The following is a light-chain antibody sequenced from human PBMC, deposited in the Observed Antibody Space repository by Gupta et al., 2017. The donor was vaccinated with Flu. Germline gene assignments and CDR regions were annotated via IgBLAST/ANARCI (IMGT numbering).Light chain of an antibody. CDR3: QVWDSTTVV. CDR2: RDR. J-gene: IGLJ2*01. CDR1: NIRFKN. Sequence: SYEVTQPLSVSVALEQTARITCGGINIRFKNVHWYQHQPGQAPVLVIYRDRNRPSGIPERFSGSNSGNTATLTISRAQAEDEAAYYCQVWDSTTVVFGGGTKLTVL. V-gene: IGLV3-9*01.